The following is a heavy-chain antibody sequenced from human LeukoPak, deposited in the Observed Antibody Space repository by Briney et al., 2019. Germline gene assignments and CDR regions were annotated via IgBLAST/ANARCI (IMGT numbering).Heavy chain of an antibody. D-gene: IGHD6-13*01. Sequence: ASVKVSCKASGYTFTGYYMHWVRQAPGQGLEWMGWINPNSGGTNYAQKFQGRVTMTRDTSISTAYMELCRLRSDDTAVYYCARERPIAAAGKGEAFDIWGQGTMVTVCS. V-gene: IGHV1-2*02. CDR3: ARERPIAAAGKGEAFDI. CDR2: INPNSGGT. CDR1: GYTFTGYY. J-gene: IGHJ3*02.